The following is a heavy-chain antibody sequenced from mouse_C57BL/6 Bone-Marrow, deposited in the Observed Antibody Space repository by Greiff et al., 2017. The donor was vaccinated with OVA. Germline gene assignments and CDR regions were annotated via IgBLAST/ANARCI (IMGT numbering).Heavy chain of an antibody. CDR3: ECRYSSSPFDY. Sequence: QVQLQQPGAELVKPGASVKLSCKASGYTFTSYWMHWVKQRPGQGLEWIGMIHPNSGSTNYNEKFKSKATLTVDKSSSTAYMQLSSLTSEDSAVYYCECRYSSSPFDYWGQGTTLTVSS. J-gene: IGHJ2*01. V-gene: IGHV1-64*01. CDR1: GYTFTSYW. D-gene: IGHD1-1*01. CDR2: IHPNSGST.